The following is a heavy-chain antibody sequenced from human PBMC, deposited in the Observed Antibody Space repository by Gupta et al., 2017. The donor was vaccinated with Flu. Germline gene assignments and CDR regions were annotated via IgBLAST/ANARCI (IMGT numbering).Heavy chain of an antibody. CDR3: ARDSRPGSNQGYYFDY. D-gene: IGHD4-11*01. CDR1: GGSISSYY. CDR2: IYTSGST. J-gene: IGHJ4*02. Sequence: VSGGSISSYYWSWIRQPAGKGLEWIGRIYTSGSTNYNPSLKGRVTMSVDTSKNHFSLKLSSVTAADTAVYYCARDSRPGSNQGYYFDYWGQGTLVTVSS. V-gene: IGHV4-4*07.